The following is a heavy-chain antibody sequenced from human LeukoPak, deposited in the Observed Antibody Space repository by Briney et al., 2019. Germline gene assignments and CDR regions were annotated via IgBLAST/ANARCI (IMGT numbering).Heavy chain of an antibody. CDR3: ARLYCGGDCYSPAEYFQH. CDR2: IYPGDSDT. CDR1: GYSFTSYW. J-gene: IGHJ1*01. V-gene: IGHV5-51*01. Sequence: GESLKISCKGSGYSFTSYWIGWVRQMPGKGLEWMGIIYPGDSDTRYSLSFQGQVTISADKSISTAYLQWSSLKASDTAMYYCARLYCGGDCYSPAEYFQHWGQGTLVTVSS. D-gene: IGHD2-21*02.